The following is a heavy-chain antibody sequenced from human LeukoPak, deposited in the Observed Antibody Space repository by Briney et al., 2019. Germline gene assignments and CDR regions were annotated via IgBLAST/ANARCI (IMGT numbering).Heavy chain of an antibody. D-gene: IGHD5-18*01. CDR2: ISNSGDTK. V-gene: IGHV3-11*01. CDR1: GFTFSDYY. Sequence: PGGSLRLSCAAFGFTFSDYYMSWIRQAPGKGLEWVAYISNSGDTKYYADSVKGRFTISRDNAETSLYLQMNSLRADDTAVYYCANSGGDSYGATYWGQGTLVIVSS. J-gene: IGHJ4*02. CDR3: ANSGGDSYGATY.